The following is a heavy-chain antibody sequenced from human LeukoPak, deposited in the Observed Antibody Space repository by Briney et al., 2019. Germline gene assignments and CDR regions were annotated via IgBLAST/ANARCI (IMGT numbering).Heavy chain of an antibody. J-gene: IGHJ3*02. CDR1: GYTFTSYG. V-gene: IGHV1-18*01. CDR2: ISAYNGNT. D-gene: IGHD3-22*01. CDR3: ARGLDYSDSSGIDAFDI. Sequence: ASVRVSCKASGYTFTSYGISWVRQAPGQGLEWMGWISAYNGNTNYAQKLQGRVTMTTDTSTSTAYMELRSLRSDDTAVYYCARGLDYSDSSGIDAFDIWGQGTMVTVSS.